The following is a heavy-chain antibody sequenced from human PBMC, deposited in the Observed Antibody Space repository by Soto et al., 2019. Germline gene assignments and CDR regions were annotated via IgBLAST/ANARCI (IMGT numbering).Heavy chain of an antibody. V-gene: IGHV1-18*01. D-gene: IGHD3-9*01. Sequence: GVSVKVSCKASGYTFTSYGIIWVRQAPGQGLEWMGWISAYNGNTNYAQKLQGRVTMTTDTSTSTAYMELRSLRSDDTAVYYCARDRLADSNVLRYFDWLFETDLDYWGQGTLVTVSS. CDR3: ARDRLADSNVLRYFDWLFETDLDY. J-gene: IGHJ4*02. CDR2: ISAYNGNT. CDR1: GYTFTSYG.